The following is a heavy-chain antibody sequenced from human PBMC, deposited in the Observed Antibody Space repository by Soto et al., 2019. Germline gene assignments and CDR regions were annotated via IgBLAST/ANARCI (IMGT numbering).Heavy chain of an antibody. J-gene: IGHJ6*02. CDR1: GFPFSSYG. Sequence: GXSPRLSCAASGFPFSSYGRHWARHAPGKGLDWVAVISYDGSNKYYADSVKGRFTISRDSSKNTLYLQMNSLRAEDTAVYDCAKVRAVDYYYYGMDGWGQGTTVTVSS. V-gene: IGHV3-30*18. CDR3: AKVRAVDYYYYGMDG. CDR2: ISYDGSNK. D-gene: IGHD2-2*01.